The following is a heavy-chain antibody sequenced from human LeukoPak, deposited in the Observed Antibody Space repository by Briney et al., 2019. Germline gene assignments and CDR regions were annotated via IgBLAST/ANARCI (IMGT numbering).Heavy chain of an antibody. V-gene: IGHV4-59*01. J-gene: IGHJ6*02. CDR3: ASGRQQLAHYGMDV. CDR2: IYYSGST. CDR1: GGSISSYY. D-gene: IGHD6-13*01. Sequence: SETLSLTCTVSGGSISSYYWSWIRQPPGKGLEWIGCIYYSGSTNYNPSLKSRVTISVDTSKNQFSLKLSSVTAADTAVYYCASGRQQLAHYGMDVWGQGTTVTVSS.